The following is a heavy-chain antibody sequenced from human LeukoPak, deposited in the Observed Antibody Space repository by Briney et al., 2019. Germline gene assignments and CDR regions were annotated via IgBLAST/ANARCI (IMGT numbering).Heavy chain of an antibody. D-gene: IGHD2-2*01. V-gene: IGHV4-34*01. CDR1: GGSFSGYY. Sequence: SETLSLTCAVYGGSFSGYYWSWIRQPPGKGLEWIGEINHSGSTNYNPSLKNRVTISVDTSKNQFSLKLSSVTAADTAVYYCARGRSYQLLLYYFDYWGQGTLVTVSS. J-gene: IGHJ4*02. CDR3: ARGRSYQLLLYYFDY. CDR2: INHSGST.